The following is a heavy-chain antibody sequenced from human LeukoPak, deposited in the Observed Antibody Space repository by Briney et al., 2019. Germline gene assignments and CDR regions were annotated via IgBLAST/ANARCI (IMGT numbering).Heavy chain of an antibody. CDR3: AKGGGYYDSPGIQY. CDR1: GFTFSSYG. V-gene: IGHV3-30*02. CDR2: IRYDGSNK. Sequence: GGSLRLSCAASGFTFSSYGMHWVRQAPGKGLEWVAFIRYDGSNKYYADSVKGRFTISRDNSKNTLYLQMNSLRAEDTAVYYGAKGGGYYDSPGIQYWGQGILVTVSS. D-gene: IGHD3-3*01. J-gene: IGHJ4*02.